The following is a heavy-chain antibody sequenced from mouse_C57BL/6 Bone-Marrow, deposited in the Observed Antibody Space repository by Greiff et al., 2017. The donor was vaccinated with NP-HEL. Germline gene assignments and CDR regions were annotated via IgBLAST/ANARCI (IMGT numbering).Heavy chain of an antibody. D-gene: IGHD1-1*01. CDR1: GYTFTNYW. V-gene: IGHV1-63*01. CDR3: ARITTVVATRYAMDY. Sequence: VQLQQSGAELVRPGTSVKMSCKASGYTFTNYWIGWAKQRPGHGLEWIGDIYPGGGYTNYNEKFKGKATLTADKSSSTAYMQFSSLTSEESAIYYCARITTVVATRYAMDYWGQGTSVTVSS. J-gene: IGHJ4*01. CDR2: IYPGGGYT.